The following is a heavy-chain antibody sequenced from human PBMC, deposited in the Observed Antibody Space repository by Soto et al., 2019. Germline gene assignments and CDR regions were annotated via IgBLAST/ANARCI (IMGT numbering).Heavy chain of an antibody. Sequence: ASVKVSCKASGGTFSSYAISWVRQAPGQGLEWMGGIIPIFGTANYAQKFQGRVTITADESTSTAYMELSSLRSEDTAVYYCARTPGNMWELHMFRHYYYYGMDVWGQGTTVTVSS. CDR1: GGTFSSYA. V-gene: IGHV1-69*13. J-gene: IGHJ6*02. CDR2: IIPIFGTA. D-gene: IGHD1-26*01. CDR3: ARTPGNMWELHMFRHYYYYGMDV.